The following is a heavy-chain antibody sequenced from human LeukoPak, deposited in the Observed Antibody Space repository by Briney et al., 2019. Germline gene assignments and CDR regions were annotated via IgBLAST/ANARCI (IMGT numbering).Heavy chain of an antibody. J-gene: IGHJ4*02. CDR2: IYTGGYT. Sequence: GGSLRLSCAASGFTVSSNYMSWVRQAPGKGLEWVSVIYTGGYTYYADSVKGRFTISRDNSKNTLYLQVNSLRAEDTAVYYCAKTGNPATGDYWGQGTLVTVSS. CDR3: AKTGNPATGDY. CDR1: GFTVSSNY. V-gene: IGHV3-53*01. D-gene: IGHD1-1*01.